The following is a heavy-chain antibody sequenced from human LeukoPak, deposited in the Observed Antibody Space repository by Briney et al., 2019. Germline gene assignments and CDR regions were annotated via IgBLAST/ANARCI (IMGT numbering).Heavy chain of an antibody. CDR3: AKETLYYYDSSGYYPYYFDY. J-gene: IGHJ4*02. D-gene: IGHD3-22*01. Sequence: GSLRLSCAASGFTFSSYGMHWVRQAPGKGLEWVAVISYDGSNKYYADSVKGRFTISRDNCKNTLYLQMNSLRAEDTAVYYCAKETLYYYDSSGYYPYYFDYWGQGTLVTVSS. CDR1: GFTFSSYG. CDR2: ISYDGSNK. V-gene: IGHV3-30*18.